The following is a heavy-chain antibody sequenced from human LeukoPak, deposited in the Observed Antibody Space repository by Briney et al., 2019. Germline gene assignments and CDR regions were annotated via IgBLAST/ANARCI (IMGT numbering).Heavy chain of an antibody. V-gene: IGHV4-59*01. Sequence: SETLSLTCTVSGGSISSYYWSWLRQPPGKGLEWIGYIYYSGSTNYNPSLKSRVTISVDTSKNQFSLKLSSVTAADTAVYYCARLYDSSGYYYTGGFDYWGQGTLVTVSS. CDR1: GGSISSYY. CDR3: ARLYDSSGYYYTGGFDY. CDR2: IYYSGST. J-gene: IGHJ4*02. D-gene: IGHD3-22*01.